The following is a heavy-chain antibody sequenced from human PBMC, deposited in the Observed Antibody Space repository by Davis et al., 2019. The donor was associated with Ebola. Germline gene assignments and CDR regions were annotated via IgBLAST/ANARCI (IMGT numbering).Heavy chain of an antibody. J-gene: IGHJ6*02. D-gene: IGHD1-14*01. V-gene: IGHV3-53*01. CDR2: IYTSGST. CDR1: GFTVSSNY. CDR3: ARHHASDIRKMDV. Sequence: GESLKISCAASGFTVSSNYMSWVRQAPGKGLEWVSFIYTSGSTYYADSVKGRFTISRDSSKNTIYLQMNSLTVGDTAVYHCARHHASDIRKMDVWGQGTTVTVSS.